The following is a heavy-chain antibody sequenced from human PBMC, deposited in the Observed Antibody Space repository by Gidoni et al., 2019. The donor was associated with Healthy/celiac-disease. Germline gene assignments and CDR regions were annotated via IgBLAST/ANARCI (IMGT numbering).Heavy chain of an antibody. Sequence: QVQLVQSGAEVKKPGSSVKVTCKASGSTFSSYASSWVRQALGQALEWMGRFIPIFCTANYAQKFHGRFYITADKSTSTVYMELSSLRSEDTAVYYCARESTMIVVVITTGEFDYWGQGTLVTVSS. V-gene: IGHV1-69*14. CDR3: ARESTMIVVVITTGEFDY. J-gene: IGHJ4*02. CDR2: FIPIFCTA. CDR1: GSTFSSYA. D-gene: IGHD3-22*01.